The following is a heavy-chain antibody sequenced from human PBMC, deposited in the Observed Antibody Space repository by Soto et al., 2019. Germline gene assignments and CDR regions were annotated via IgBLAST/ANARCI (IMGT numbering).Heavy chain of an antibody. V-gene: IGHV4-39*01. J-gene: IGHJ4*01. CDR2: VSYSGSP. D-gene: IGHD1-20*01. Sequence: QLQLQESGPGLVKSSETLSLTCSVSGASVSSSHYWGWIRQPPGKGLEWIGSVSYSGSPYYSPSFKSRITISVDTSNNQFSLRVRSVTATDTAVYFCARHYNTGAFFDYWGHGKLVTVSS. CDR1: GASVSSSHY. CDR3: ARHYNTGAFFDY.